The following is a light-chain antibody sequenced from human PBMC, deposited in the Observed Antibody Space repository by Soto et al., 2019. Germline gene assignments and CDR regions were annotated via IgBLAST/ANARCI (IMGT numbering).Light chain of an antibody. V-gene: IGKV1-5*03. CDR3: QQYNSYSYT. Sequence: DIQMTQSPSTLSASVGDRVTITCRASQSISSWLAWYQQKPGKAPKLLIYKASSLESGVPSRFRGSGSGTDFTLTISSLQPDDFATYYCQQYNSYSYTFGQGTKLEIK. CDR1: QSISSW. J-gene: IGKJ2*01. CDR2: KAS.